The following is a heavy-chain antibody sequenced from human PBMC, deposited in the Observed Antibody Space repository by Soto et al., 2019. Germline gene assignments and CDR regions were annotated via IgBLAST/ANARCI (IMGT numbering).Heavy chain of an antibody. V-gene: IGHV1-3*01. Sequence: ASGKGSCKSSGYTGTTYALHWGRQAPGQRLAWMGWINVGNGDTKYSQKFQGRVTITRDTSASTAHMELSSLRSEDTAVYSCACDSGGSLDYWGQGTLVTVSS. CDR3: ACDSGGSLDY. D-gene: IGHD3-22*01. J-gene: IGHJ4*02. CDR1: GYTGTTYA. CDR2: INVGNGDT.